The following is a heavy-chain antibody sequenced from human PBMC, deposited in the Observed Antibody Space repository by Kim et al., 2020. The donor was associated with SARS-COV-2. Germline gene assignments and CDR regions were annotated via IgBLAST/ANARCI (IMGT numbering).Heavy chain of an antibody. Sequence: VSSRVTISVDTSKNQFSATLSSVTAADTAVYYCARSHPLYSGSYYDFDYWGQGTLVTVSS. J-gene: IGHJ4*02. CDR3: ARSHPLYSGSYYDFDY. D-gene: IGHD1-26*01. V-gene: IGHV4-39*01.